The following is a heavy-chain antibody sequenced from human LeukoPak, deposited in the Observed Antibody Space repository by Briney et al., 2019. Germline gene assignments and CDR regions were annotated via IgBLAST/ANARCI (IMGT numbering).Heavy chain of an antibody. V-gene: IGHV1-69*06. CDR3: ARRYCTNGVCYHDRGAFDI. CDR2: IIPIFGTS. J-gene: IGHJ3*02. CDR1: GGTFSSYD. Sequence: GASVKVSCKASGGTFSSYDISWVRQAPGQGLEWMGGIIPIFGTSNYAQKFQGRVTIIADKSTSTAYMELSSLRSEDTAVYYCARRYCTNGVCYHDRGAFDIWGQGTMVTVSS. D-gene: IGHD2-8*01.